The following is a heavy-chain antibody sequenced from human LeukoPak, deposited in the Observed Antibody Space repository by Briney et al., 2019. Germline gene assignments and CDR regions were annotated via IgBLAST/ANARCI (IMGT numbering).Heavy chain of an antibody. CDR3: ARASSGSYNFDY. D-gene: IGHD1-26*01. J-gene: IGHJ4*02. CDR1: GYTFTGYY. Sequence: ASVKVSCKASGYTFTGYYVHWVRQAPGQGLEWIGWINPNSGGTYYAQKFQGRVTMSRDTSISTAYMELSRLRSDDTAVYYCARASSGSYNFDYWGQGTLVTVSS. CDR2: INPNSGGT. V-gene: IGHV1-2*02.